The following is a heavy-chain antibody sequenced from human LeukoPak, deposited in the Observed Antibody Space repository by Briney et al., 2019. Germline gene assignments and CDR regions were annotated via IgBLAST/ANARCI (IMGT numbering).Heavy chain of an antibody. CDR1: GFTFSSYW. CDR2: IKQDGSEK. D-gene: IGHD3-3*01. J-gene: IGHJ4*02. Sequence: GGSLRLSCAASGFTFSSYWMSWVRQAPGKGLEWVANIKQDGSEKYYVDSVKGRLTISRDNAKNSLYLQMNSLKAEDTAVYYCARGKKSVLEWLFYYFDYWGQGTLVTVSS. CDR3: ARGKKSVLEWLFYYFDY. V-gene: IGHV3-7*01.